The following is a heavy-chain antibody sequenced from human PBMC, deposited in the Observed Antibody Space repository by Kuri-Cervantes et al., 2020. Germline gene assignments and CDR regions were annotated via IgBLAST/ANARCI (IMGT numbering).Heavy chain of an antibody. CDR3: AGSSGYYFEY. J-gene: IGHJ4*02. CDR1: GGSISSSSYY. D-gene: IGHD3-22*01. Sequence: SETLSLTCTVSGGSISSSSYYWGWIRQPPGKGLEWIGYIYYSGSTNYNPSLKSRVTISVDTSKNQFSLKLSSVTAADTAVYYCAGSSGYYFEYWGQGTLVTVSS. CDR2: IYYSGST. V-gene: IGHV4-61*05.